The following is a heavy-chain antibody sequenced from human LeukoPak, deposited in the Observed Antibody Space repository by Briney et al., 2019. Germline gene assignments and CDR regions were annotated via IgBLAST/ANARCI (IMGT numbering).Heavy chain of an antibody. J-gene: IGHJ4*02. CDR3: ARPAYCGSNCLAV. V-gene: IGHV5-51*01. D-gene: IGHD2-21*02. Sequence: GESLKISCMGSGYSFTSYWIAWVRQMPGKGLEWMGFISPADSDTRHSPSFQGQVTISADKSINTAYLQWSSLKASDTAMYYCARPAYCGSNCLAVWGQGTLVTVSS. CDR2: ISPADSDT. CDR1: GYSFTSYW.